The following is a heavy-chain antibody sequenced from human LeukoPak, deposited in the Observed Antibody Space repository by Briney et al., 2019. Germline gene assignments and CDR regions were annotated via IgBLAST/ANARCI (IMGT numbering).Heavy chain of an antibody. V-gene: IGHV4-39*07. CDR2: IYYSGST. CDR1: GGSINSSSYY. CDR3: ARGKWGYGSGSYLTRAQNYYYYYGMDV. D-gene: IGHD3-10*01. Sequence: PSETLSLTCTVSGGSINSSSYYWGWIRQPPGKGLEWIGSIYYSGSTYYNPSLKSRVTISVDTSKNQFSLKLSSVTAADTAVYYCARGKWGYGSGSYLTRAQNYYYYYGMDVWGQGTTVTVSS. J-gene: IGHJ6*02.